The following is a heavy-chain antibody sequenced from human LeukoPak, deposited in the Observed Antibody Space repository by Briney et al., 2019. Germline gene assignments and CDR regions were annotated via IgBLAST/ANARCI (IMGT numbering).Heavy chain of an antibody. D-gene: IGHD3-10*01. CDR1: GGSFSGYY. J-gene: IGHJ4*02. Sequence: TSETLSLTCAVYGGSFSGYYWSWIRQPPGKGLEWIGEINHSGSTNYNPPLKSRVTISVDTSKNQFSLKLSSVTAADTAVYYCARSYGPFDYWGQGTLVTVSS. CDR3: ARSYGPFDY. CDR2: INHSGST. V-gene: IGHV4-34*01.